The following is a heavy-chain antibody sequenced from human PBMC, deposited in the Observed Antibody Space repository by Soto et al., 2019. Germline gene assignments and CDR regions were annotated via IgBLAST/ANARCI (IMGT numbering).Heavy chain of an antibody. Sequence: GGSLRLSCAASGFTFGCFAMHWVRQAPGKGLECVSDISNTSGNIHYADPVKGRFIISRDNAKNSLYLQMNSLGAEDTAVYYCARGAAGNAYFWGQGTPVTVSS. CDR2: ISNTSGNI. V-gene: IGHV3-48*01. CDR1: GFTFGCFA. D-gene: IGHD6-13*01. CDR3: ARGAAGNAYF. J-gene: IGHJ4*02.